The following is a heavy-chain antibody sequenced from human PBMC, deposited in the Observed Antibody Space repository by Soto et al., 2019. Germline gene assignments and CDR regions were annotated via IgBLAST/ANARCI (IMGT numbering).Heavy chain of an antibody. J-gene: IGHJ6*02. Sequence: ASVKVSCKASGYTFTSYSMHWVRQAPGQRLEWMGWINAGNGNTKYSQKFQGRVTITRDTSASTAYMELSSLRSEDTAVYYCARTTGYGDYYGMDVWGQGTTVTV. CDR3: ARTTGYGDYYGMDV. V-gene: IGHV1-3*01. D-gene: IGHD4-17*01. CDR2: INAGNGNT. CDR1: GYTFTSYS.